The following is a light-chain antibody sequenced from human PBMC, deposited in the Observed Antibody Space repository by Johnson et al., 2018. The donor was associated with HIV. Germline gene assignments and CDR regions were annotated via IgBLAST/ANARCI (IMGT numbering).Light chain of an antibody. V-gene: IGLV1-51*01. J-gene: IGLJ1*01. CDR3: GTWDSSLSAHYV. Sequence: QSVLTQPPSVSAAPGQKVTISCSGSSSNIGNNYVSWYQQLPGTAPKLLIYDNNKRPSGIPARFSGSKSCTSATLAITGLQPGDEADYYCGTWDSSLSAHYVFGTGTKVTVL. CDR2: DNN. CDR1: SSNIGNNY.